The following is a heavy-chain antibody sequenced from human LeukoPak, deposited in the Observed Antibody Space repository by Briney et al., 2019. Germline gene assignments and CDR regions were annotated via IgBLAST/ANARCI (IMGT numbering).Heavy chain of an antibody. D-gene: IGHD5-24*01. CDR1: GFIFRDYY. Sequence: PGGSLRLSCAASGFIFRDYYMSWIRQAPGKGLEWVSYISTSGTTIYYADSVKGRFTISRDNAKNSLYLQMNSLRAEDTAVYYCARKHGGYNYGYYYYMDVWGEGTTVTVSS. CDR3: ARKHGGYNYGYYYYMDV. J-gene: IGHJ6*03. CDR2: ISTSGTTI. V-gene: IGHV3-11*01.